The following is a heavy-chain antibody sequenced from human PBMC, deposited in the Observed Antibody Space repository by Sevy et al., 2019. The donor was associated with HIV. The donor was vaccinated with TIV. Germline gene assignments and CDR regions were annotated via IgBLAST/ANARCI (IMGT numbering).Heavy chain of an antibody. J-gene: IGHJ6*02. CDR1: GLTFSSYW. Sequence: GGSLRLSCAASGLTFSSYWMHWVRQAPGKGLVWVSRINGDGSSTSYADSVKGRFTISRDNAKNTLYLQMNSLRAEDTAVYYCVRQRGDTVVLRPVLPDYGMDVWGQGTTVTVS. V-gene: IGHV3-74*01. D-gene: IGHD2-2*01. CDR2: INGDGSST. CDR3: VRQRGDTVVLRPVLPDYGMDV.